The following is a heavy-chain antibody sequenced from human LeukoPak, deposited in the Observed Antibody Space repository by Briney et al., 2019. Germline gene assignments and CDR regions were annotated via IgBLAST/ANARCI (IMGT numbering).Heavy chain of an antibody. CDR2: LYSGDST. CDR3: TAYGDYFDY. CDR1: GFTVSSNY. J-gene: IGHJ4*02. D-gene: IGHD4-17*01. V-gene: IGHV3-53*04. Sequence: GGSLRLSCAASGFTVSSNYMSWVRQAPGKGLEWVSVLYSGDSTYYSDSVKGRFTISRHNSKNTLYPQMNSLRAEDTAVYYCTAYGDYFDYWGQGTLVTVSS.